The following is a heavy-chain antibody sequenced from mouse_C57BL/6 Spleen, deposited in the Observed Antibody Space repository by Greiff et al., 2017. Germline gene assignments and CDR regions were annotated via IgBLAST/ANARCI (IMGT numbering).Heavy chain of an antibody. V-gene: IGHV1-82*01. CDR3: AGRPGYLYAMDY. CDR1: GYAFSSSW. CDR2: IYPGDGDT. J-gene: IGHJ4*01. D-gene: IGHD2-2*01. Sequence: QVQLQQSGPELVKPGASVKISCKASGYAFSSSWMNWVKQRPGKGLEWIGRIYPGDGDTNYNGKFKGKATLTADKSSSTAYMQLSSLTSEDSAVYFCAGRPGYLYAMDYWGQGTSVTVSS.